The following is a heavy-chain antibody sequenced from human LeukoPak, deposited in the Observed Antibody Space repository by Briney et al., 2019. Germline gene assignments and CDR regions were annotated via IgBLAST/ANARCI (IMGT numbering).Heavy chain of an antibody. D-gene: IGHD5-18*01. Sequence: GGSLRLSCAASGFTFSTYAVSWVRQAPGKGLEWVSGVSGTGRGTNYADSVKGRFTISRDNSKNTVYLRMNSLRAEDTAVYYCAKDRMGYNYSPDYWGRGTLVTVSS. V-gene: IGHV3-23*01. CDR3: AKDRMGYNYSPDY. CDR1: GFTFSTYA. J-gene: IGHJ4*02. CDR2: VSGTGRGT.